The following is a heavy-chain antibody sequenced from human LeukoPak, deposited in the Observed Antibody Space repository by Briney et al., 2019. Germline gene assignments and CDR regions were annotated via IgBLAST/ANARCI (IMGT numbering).Heavy chain of an antibody. CDR1: GFTFSSYS. CDR2: ISSSSSYI. V-gene: IGHV3-21*04. D-gene: IGHD4-17*01. CDR3: AKDFSYGDYEDY. Sequence: PGGSLRLSCAASGFTFSSYSMNWVRQAPGKGLEWVSSISSSSSYIYYADSVKGRFTISRDNSKNTLYLQMNSLRAEDTAVYYCAKDFSYGDYEDYWGQGTLVTVSS. J-gene: IGHJ4*02.